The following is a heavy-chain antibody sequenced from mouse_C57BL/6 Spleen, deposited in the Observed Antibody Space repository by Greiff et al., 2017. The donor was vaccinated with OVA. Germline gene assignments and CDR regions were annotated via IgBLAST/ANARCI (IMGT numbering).Heavy chain of an antibody. CDR3: TAYGSSYGGDY. V-gene: IGHV14-4*01. D-gene: IGHD1-1*01. CDR1: GFNITDDY. CDR2: IDPENGDT. Sequence: EVKLMESGAELVRPGASVKLSCTASGFNITDDYMHWVKQRPEQGLEWIGWIDPENGDTEYASKFQGKATITADTSSNTAYLQLSSLTSEDTAVYYCTAYGSSYGGDYWGQGTTLTVSS. J-gene: IGHJ2*01.